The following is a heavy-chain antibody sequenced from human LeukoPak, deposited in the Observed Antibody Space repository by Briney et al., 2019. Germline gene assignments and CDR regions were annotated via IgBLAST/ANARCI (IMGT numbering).Heavy chain of an antibody. J-gene: IGHJ4*02. CDR1: GFTFSSYA. CDR3: ARQGVTDYYGSGSYYGDFDY. V-gene: IGHV3-30*04. CDR2: ISYDGSNK. Sequence: GRSLRLSCAASGFTFSSYAMHWVRQAPGKGLEWVAVISYDGSNKYYADSVKGRFTISRDNAKNSLYLQMNSLRAEDTAVYYCARQGVTDYYGSGSYYGDFDYWGQGTLVTVSS. D-gene: IGHD3-10*01.